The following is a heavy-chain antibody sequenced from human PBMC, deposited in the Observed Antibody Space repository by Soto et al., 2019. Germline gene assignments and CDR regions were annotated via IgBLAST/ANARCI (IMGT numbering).Heavy chain of an antibody. D-gene: IGHD3-9*01. CDR1: GDSVSSNSAA. V-gene: IGHV6-1*01. Sequence: SQTLSLTCDISGDSVSSNSAAWNWIRQSPSRGLEWLGRTSYRSKWYNDYAVSVKSRITINPDTSKNQFSLQLNSVTPEDTAVYYCVRDYDILTAYQYYFDYWGQGTLVTVSS. J-gene: IGHJ4*02. CDR3: VRDYDILTAYQYYFDY. CDR2: TSYRSKWYN.